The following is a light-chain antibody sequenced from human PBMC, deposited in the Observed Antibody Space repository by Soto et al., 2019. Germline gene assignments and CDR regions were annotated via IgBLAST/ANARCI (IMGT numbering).Light chain of an antibody. CDR3: QQRSNWPRT. J-gene: IGKJ1*01. Sequence: EIVLTQSPATLSLSPGERATLSCRASQSVSSYLAWYQQKPGQAPRPLIYDASDRATGTAARFSGSGSGTDFTLTISSLEAEDFAVYYCQQRSNWPRTFGQGTKVEIK. V-gene: IGKV3-11*01. CDR2: DAS. CDR1: QSVSSY.